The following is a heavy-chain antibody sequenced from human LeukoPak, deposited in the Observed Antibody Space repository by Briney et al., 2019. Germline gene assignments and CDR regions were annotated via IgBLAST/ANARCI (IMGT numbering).Heavy chain of an antibody. Sequence: GGSLRLSCAAPGFTFSSYAMSWVRQAPGKGLEWVSALSGSGGSTYYADSVKGRFTISRDNSKNTLYLQMNGLRAEDTAVYYCARGGSYYYDTSAYFAYWGQGTLVTVSS. V-gene: IGHV3-23*01. J-gene: IGHJ4*02. D-gene: IGHD3-22*01. CDR3: ARGGSYYYDTSAYFAY. CDR2: LSGSGGST. CDR1: GFTFSSYA.